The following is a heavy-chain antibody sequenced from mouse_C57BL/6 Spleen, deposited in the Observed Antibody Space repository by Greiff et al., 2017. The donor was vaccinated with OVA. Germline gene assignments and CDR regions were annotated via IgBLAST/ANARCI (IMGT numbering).Heavy chain of an antibody. CDR3: TRGYYGSSLDWFAY. D-gene: IGHD1-1*01. CDR2: ISSGGDYI. V-gene: IGHV5-9-1*02. J-gene: IGHJ3*01. Sequence: KLMESGEGLVKPGGSLKLSCAASGFTFSSYAMSWVRQTPAKRLEWVAYISSGGDYIYYADTVKGRFTIYRDHARNTLYLQRSSLKSEDTAMYYCTRGYYGSSLDWFAYWGQGTLVTVSA. CDR1: GFTFSSYA.